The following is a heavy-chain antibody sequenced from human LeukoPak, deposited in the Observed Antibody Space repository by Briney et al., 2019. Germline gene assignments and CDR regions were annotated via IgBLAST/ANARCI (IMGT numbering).Heavy chain of an antibody. Sequence: GGSLRLSCVASGFTFSSHHMNWVRQTPGKGLESVATIKPDGSEKYYVDSVKGRFTISRDNAKSSLYLQMNSLRAEDTGVYFCARMSSYCEYWGQGTLVTVSS. CDR3: ARMSSYCEY. CDR2: IKPDGSEK. V-gene: IGHV3-7*01. D-gene: IGHD2-2*01. CDR1: GFTFSSHH. J-gene: IGHJ4*02.